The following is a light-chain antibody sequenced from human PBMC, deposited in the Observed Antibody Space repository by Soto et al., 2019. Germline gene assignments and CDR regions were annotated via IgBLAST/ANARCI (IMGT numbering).Light chain of an antibody. CDR1: QSVSSW. Sequence: DIQMTQSPSTLSASVGDRVTITCRASQSVSSWLAWYQQKPGKAPKVLIYDASSLESGVPSRFSGSGSGTEFTLTISSLQPDDFATYYSQQYNRYWTFGQGTKV. V-gene: IGKV1-5*01. CDR3: QQYNRYWT. J-gene: IGKJ1*01. CDR2: DAS.